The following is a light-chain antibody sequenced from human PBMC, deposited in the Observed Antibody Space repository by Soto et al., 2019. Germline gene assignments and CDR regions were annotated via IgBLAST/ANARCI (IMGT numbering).Light chain of an antibody. CDR3: QQYNSYST. CDR2: DAS. CDR1: QSISSW. Sequence: DIQMTQSPSTLSASVGDRVTITCRASQSISSWLAWYQQKPGKAPKLLIYDASSLESGVPSRFSGSVSGTEFTLTISSLQPDDVATYYCQQYNSYSTFGQGTKVDIK. V-gene: IGKV1-5*01. J-gene: IGKJ1*01.